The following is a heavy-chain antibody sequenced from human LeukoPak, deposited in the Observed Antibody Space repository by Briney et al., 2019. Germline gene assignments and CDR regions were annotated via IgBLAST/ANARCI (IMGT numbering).Heavy chain of an antibody. Sequence: PGGSLRLSCVASGFTFSSYYMHWARQAPGKGLEWVTFIQYDGSHKSYADSVKGRFTISRDNSKNTLYLQMNSLRPEDTALYYCAKDQGSRYDTSTGYYSFDYWGQGTLVTVSS. J-gene: IGHJ4*02. CDR1: GFTFSSYY. CDR2: IQYDGSHK. CDR3: AKDQGSRYDTSTGYYSFDY. D-gene: IGHD3-9*01. V-gene: IGHV3-30*02.